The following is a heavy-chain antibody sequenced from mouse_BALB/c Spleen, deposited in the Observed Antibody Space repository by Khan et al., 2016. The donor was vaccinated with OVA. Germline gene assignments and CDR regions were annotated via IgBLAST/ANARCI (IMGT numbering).Heavy chain of an antibody. V-gene: IGHV1-26*01. D-gene: IGHD2-14*01. CDR2: VNPNTGGS. CDR3: ARGYDFFAY. CDR1: GYSFTLYY. J-gene: IGHJ3*01. Sequence: VQLKESGPDLVKPGASVKISCKASGYSFTLYYMTWVKQSHEKSLEWIGRVNPNTGGSDYNQEFKGKAILTVDKSSNTAYMELHSLPSEDSAVYYCARGYDFFAYWGQGTLVTVSA.